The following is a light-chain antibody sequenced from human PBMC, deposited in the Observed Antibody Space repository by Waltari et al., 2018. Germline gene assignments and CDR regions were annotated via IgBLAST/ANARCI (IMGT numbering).Light chain of an antibody. Sequence: DIQMTQSPSSLSASVGARVTITCRASQSIRSHLNWYPLKPGKAPKLLIYAASSLQSGVPSRFGGSGSGTDFTLTISSLQPEDFATYYCQQSYSSPRTFGQGTRVEIK. CDR1: QSIRSH. CDR2: AAS. V-gene: IGKV1-39*01. CDR3: QQSYSSPRT. J-gene: IGKJ1*01.